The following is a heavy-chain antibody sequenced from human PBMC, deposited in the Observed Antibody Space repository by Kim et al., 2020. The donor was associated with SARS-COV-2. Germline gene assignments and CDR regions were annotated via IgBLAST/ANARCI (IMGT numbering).Heavy chain of an antibody. D-gene: IGHD5-18*01. Sequence: SETLSLTCTVSGGSISSSSYSWGCIRQPPGKGLEWIGTISYSGSTYYYYNPSLKSRVTISVDTSKNQFSLKLSSVTAADTAVYYCARHDGYSSPFDLWGRGTLVTVSS. V-gene: IGHV4-39*01. CDR2: ISYSGSTYY. J-gene: IGHJ2*01. CDR1: GGSISSSSYS. CDR3: ARHDGYSSPFDL.